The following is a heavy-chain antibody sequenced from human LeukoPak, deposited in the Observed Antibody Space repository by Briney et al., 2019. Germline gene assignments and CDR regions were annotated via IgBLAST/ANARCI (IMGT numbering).Heavy chain of an antibody. CDR3: ARVRRHPGIAVAGTRYYFDY. CDR2: ISSISSSST. Sequence: GGSLRLSCAASGFTFSSYSMNWVRQAPGKGLEWVSYISSISSSSTYYADSVKGRFTISRDNAKNSLYLQMNSLRAEDTAVYYCARVRRHPGIAVAGTRYYFDYWGQGTLVTVSS. V-gene: IGHV3-48*04. D-gene: IGHD6-19*01. CDR1: GFTFSSYS. J-gene: IGHJ4*02.